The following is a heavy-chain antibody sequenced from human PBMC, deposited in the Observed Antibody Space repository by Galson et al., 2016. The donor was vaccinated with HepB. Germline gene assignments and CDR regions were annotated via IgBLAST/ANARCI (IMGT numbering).Heavy chain of an antibody. CDR2: IYYSGGT. V-gene: IGHV4-39*01. CDR1: GGSISSSTYY. CDR3: ARRFWTGYYRDYYEGMDV. Sequence: SETLSLTCTVSGGSISSSTYYWGWIRQPPGKGLEWIGSIYYSGGTYYNPSLKTRVPISVDTSKDQFSLHLSSVTAADTAVYYCARRFWTGYYRDYYEGMDVWGQGTTATVSS. D-gene: IGHD3/OR15-3a*01. J-gene: IGHJ6*02.